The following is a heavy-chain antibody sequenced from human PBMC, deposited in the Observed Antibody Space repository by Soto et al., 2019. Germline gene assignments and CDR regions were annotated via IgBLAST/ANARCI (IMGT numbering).Heavy chain of an antibody. J-gene: IGHJ6*02. CDR3: VKDEGIEAMDV. CDR2: ITSSGSYV. Sequence: EVQLVESGGGLVKPGGSLRLSCVTSGFTFSRNTMNWVRQAPGKGLEWVAYITSSGSYVYYADSVKGRFSASRDNAKNSLSLQMDSLRPDDTAIYFCVKDEGIEAMDVWGQGTTVTVSS. D-gene: IGHD3-3*02. CDR1: GFTFSRNT. V-gene: IGHV3-21*01.